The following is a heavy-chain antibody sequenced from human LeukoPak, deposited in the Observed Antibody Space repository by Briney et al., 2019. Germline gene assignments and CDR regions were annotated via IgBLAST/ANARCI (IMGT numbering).Heavy chain of an antibody. J-gene: IGHJ4*02. V-gene: IGHV3-53*01. CDR3: ARDQAGPFDY. Sequence: PGGSLRLSCAASGFTVNSNYMSWVRQAPGKGLEWVSVIYSGGSTYYADSVKGRFTISRDNSKNTLYLQMNSLRAEDTAVYYCARDQAGPFDYWGQGTLVTVSS. CDR1: GFTVNSNY. D-gene: IGHD6-13*01. CDR2: IYSGGST.